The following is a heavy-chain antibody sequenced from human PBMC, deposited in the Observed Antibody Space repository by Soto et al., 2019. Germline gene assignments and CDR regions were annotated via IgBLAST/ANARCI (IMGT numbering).Heavy chain of an antibody. V-gene: IGHV4-39*07. CDR2: FYYSGST. Sequence: SETLSLTCSVSGGSISSKSYSWGWLRQPPGKGLEWIGTFYYSGSTNYNPSLKSRVTISIDTSKNQFSLKLSSVTAADTAVYYCARLWTTVANDYWGQGTLVTVSS. D-gene: IGHD4-17*01. CDR3: ARLWTTVANDY. J-gene: IGHJ4*02. CDR1: GGSISSKSYS.